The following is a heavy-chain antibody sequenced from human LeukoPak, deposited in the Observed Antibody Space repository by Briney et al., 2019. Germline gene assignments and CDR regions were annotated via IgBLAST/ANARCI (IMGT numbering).Heavy chain of an antibody. J-gene: IGHJ4*02. CDR2: IYYSGST. V-gene: IGHV4-30-4*01. CDR1: GGSISCGVCY. CDR3: ARSVYSYGGKVDN. D-gene: IGHD5-18*01. Sequence: SETLSLTCSVSGGSISCGVCYWSWCRQPPGKGLEWIGYIYYSGSTYYHPSLKRRVTISVDTSKTQFSQKLSSVTAADTAVYYCARSVYSYGGKVDNWGQGTLVTVSS.